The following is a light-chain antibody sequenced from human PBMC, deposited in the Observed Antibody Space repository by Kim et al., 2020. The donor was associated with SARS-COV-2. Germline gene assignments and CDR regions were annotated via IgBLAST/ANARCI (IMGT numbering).Light chain of an antibody. CDR2: KAS. Sequence: DIQMTQSPSTLSASVGTRVTITCRASQSISNNLAWYQQKPGKAPKVLIYKASSLESGVPSRFSGSGSGTEFTLTINSLQPDDFATYYCQHYNGYPLTFGGGTKVEIK. CDR1: QSISNN. V-gene: IGKV1-5*03. CDR3: QHYNGYPLT. J-gene: IGKJ4*01.